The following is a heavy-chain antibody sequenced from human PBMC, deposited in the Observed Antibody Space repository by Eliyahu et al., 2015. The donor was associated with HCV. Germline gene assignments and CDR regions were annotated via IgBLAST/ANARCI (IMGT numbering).Heavy chain of an antibody. J-gene: IGHJ4*02. Sequence: QVQLVESGGGVVQPGRSLRLSCAASGFTLSSYGXHWVRQAPGKGLEWVAVIWYGGSDKYYADSVKGRFTISRDNSKNTLYLQMNSLRVEDTAVYYCARSESGDSSGYSLRFFDFWGQGTLVTVSS. CDR3: ARSESGDSSGYSLRFFDF. CDR2: IWYGGSDK. V-gene: IGHV3-33*01. CDR1: GFTLSSYG. D-gene: IGHD3-22*01.